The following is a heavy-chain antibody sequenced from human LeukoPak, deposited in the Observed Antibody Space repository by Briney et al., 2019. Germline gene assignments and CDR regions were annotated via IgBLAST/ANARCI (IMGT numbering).Heavy chain of an antibody. V-gene: IGHV4-59*01. CDR1: GGSISSYY. CDR3: ARGLPNDDAFDI. Sequence: SETLPLTCTVSGGSISSYYWSWIRQPPGKGLEWIGYIYYSGSTNYNPSLKSRVTISVDTSKNQFSLKLSSVTAADTAVYYCARGLPNDDAFDIWGQGTMITVSS. CDR2: IYYSGST. J-gene: IGHJ3*02. D-gene: IGHD2-2*01.